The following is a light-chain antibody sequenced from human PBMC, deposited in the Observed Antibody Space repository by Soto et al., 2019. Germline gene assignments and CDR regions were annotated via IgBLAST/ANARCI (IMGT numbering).Light chain of an antibody. Sequence: IHMTQSPSSLSASVGDRATITCRASETISHYLNWYQQKPGKAPKLLIYGASKLQSGVPSRFSGSGSGTDFTLTITSLQIEDFATYYCQQSSSTPLTFGGGTKVDIK. CDR2: GAS. J-gene: IGKJ4*01. CDR3: QQSSSTPLT. CDR1: ETISHY. V-gene: IGKV1-39*01.